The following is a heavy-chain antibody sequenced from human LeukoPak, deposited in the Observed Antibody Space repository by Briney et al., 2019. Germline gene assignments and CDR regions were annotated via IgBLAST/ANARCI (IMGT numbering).Heavy chain of an antibody. Sequence: ASMKVSCKASGYTFTSYYMHWVRQAPGQGLEWMGIINPSGGSTSYAQKFQGRVTMTRDMSTSTAYMELSRLRSDDTAVYYCAREWELLAFDYWGQGTLVTVSS. CDR3: AREWELLAFDY. CDR2: INPSGGST. V-gene: IGHV1-46*01. J-gene: IGHJ4*02. D-gene: IGHD1-26*01. CDR1: GYTFTSYY.